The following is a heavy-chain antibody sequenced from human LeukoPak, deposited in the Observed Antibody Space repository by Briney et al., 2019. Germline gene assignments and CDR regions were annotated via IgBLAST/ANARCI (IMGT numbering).Heavy chain of an antibody. Sequence: GASVKVSCRASGYTLTSYGISWVRQAPGQGLEWMGWISAYNGNTNYAQKLQGRVTMTTDTSTSTAYMELRSLRSDDTAVYYCARWGSGYDSRYYFDYWGQGTLVTVSS. CDR2: ISAYNGNT. J-gene: IGHJ4*02. D-gene: IGHD5-12*01. CDR3: ARWGSGYDSRYYFDY. V-gene: IGHV1-18*04. CDR1: GYTLTSYG.